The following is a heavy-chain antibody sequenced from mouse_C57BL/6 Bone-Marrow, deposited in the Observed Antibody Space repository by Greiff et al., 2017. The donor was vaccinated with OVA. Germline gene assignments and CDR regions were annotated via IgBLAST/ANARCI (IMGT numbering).Heavy chain of an antibody. CDR2: INYDGSST. V-gene: IGHV5-16*01. CDR1: GFTFSDYY. CDR3: ARESGYENDFDY. J-gene: IGHJ2*01. Sequence: EVMLVESEGGLVQPGSSMKLSCTASGFTFSDYYMAWVRQVPEKGLEWVANINYDGSSTYYLDSLKSRFIISRDNAKNILYLQMSSLKSEDTATYYCARESGYENDFDYWGQGTTLTVSS. D-gene: IGHD2-2*01.